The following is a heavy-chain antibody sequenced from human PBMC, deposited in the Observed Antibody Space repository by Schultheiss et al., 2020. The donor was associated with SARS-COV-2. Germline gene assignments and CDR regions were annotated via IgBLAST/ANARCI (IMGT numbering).Heavy chain of an antibody. CDR1: GFTFSSYS. CDR3: ARDPSLEHSSYNYP. Sequence: GGSLRLSCAASGFTFSSYSMNWVRQAPGKGLEWVSSISSSSSYIYYADSVKGRFTISRDNPKNSVYLQMNSLRAEDTAVYYCARDPSLEHSSYNYPWGQGTLVTVSS. CDR2: ISSSSSYI. V-gene: IGHV3-21*01. D-gene: IGHD5-24*01. J-gene: IGHJ5*02.